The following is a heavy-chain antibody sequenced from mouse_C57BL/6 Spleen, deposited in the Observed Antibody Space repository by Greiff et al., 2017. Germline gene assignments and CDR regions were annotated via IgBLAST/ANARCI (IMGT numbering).Heavy chain of an antibody. CDR1: GYSITSGYY. Sequence: DVQLQESGPGLVKPSQSLSLTCSVTGYSITSGYYWNWIRQFPGNKLEWMGYISYDGSNNYNPSLKNRISITRDTSKNQFFLKLNSVTTEDTATYYCARGDYDAGDYWGQGTTLTVSS. V-gene: IGHV3-6*01. D-gene: IGHD2-4*01. CDR3: ARGDYDAGDY. J-gene: IGHJ2*01. CDR2: ISYDGSN.